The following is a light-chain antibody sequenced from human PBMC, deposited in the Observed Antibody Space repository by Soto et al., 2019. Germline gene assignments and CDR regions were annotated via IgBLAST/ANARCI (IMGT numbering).Light chain of an antibody. CDR1: SGHSNYA. CDR3: QTWGTGIVV. V-gene: IGLV4-69*01. J-gene: IGLJ2*01. CDR2: LNSDGSH. Sequence: QSVLTQSPSASASLGASVKLTRTLSSGHSNYAIAWHQQQPEKGPRYLMKLNSDGSHSKGDGIPYRFSGSSSGAERYLTISSLQSEDEADYYCQTWGTGIVVFGGGTKLTVL.